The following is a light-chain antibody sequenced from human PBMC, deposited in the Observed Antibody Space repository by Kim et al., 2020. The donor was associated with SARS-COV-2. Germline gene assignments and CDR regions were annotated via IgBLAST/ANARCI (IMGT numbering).Light chain of an antibody. V-gene: IGLV8-61*01. CDR2: STN. Sequence: GGTVTLTCGLSSGSVSTGYYPSWYQQTPGQAPRTLIPSTNTRSSGVPDRFSGSILGNKAALTITGAQTDDESDYYCVLYLGSGTWVFGGGTQLTVL. CDR1: SGSVSTGYY. CDR3: VLYLGSGTWV. J-gene: IGLJ3*02.